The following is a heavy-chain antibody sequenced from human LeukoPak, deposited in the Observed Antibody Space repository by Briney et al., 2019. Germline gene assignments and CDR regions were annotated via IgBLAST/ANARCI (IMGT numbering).Heavy chain of an antibody. D-gene: IGHD5-18*01. J-gene: IGHJ4*02. V-gene: IGHV3-48*01. CDR2: ISSSSNTI. CDR3: ATARGYSYGYSDY. CDR1: GFTFSSYS. Sequence: GGSLRLSCAASGFTFSSYSMNWVRQAPGKGLEWVAYISSSSNTIDSADSVKGRFTISRDNAKNSLYLQVNSLRAEDTAVYYCATARGYSYGYSDYWGQGTLVTVSS.